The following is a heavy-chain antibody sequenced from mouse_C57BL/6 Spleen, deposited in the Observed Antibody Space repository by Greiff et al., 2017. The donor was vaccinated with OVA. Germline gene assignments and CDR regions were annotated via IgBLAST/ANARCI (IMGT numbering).Heavy chain of an antibody. D-gene: IGHD3-2*02. J-gene: IGHJ3*01. CDR1: GYSITSGYY. CDR2: ISYDGSN. CDR3: ARDRAQATSY. Sequence: EVKLQESGPGLVKPSQSLSLTCSVTGYSITSGYYWNWIRQFPGNKLEWMGYISYDGSNNYNPSLKNRISITRDTSKNQFFLKLNSVTTEDTATYYCARDRAQATSYWGQGTLVTVSA. V-gene: IGHV3-6*01.